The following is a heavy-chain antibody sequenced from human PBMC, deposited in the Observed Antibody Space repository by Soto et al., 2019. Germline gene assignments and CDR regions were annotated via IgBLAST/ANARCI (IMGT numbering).Heavy chain of an antibody. Sequence: GGSLRLSCAASGFTFSSYGMHWVRQAPGKGLEWVAVIWYDGSNKYYADSVKGRFTISIDNSKNTLYLQMNSLRAEDTAVYYCARDYYDSSGYKYYYYGMDVWGQGTTVTVSS. CDR3: ARDYYDSSGYKYYYYGMDV. J-gene: IGHJ6*02. CDR2: IWYDGSNK. D-gene: IGHD3-22*01. CDR1: GFTFSSYG. V-gene: IGHV3-33*01.